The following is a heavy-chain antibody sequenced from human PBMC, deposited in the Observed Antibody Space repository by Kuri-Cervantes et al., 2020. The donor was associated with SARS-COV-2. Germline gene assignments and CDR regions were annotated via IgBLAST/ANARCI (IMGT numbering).Heavy chain of an antibody. V-gene: IGHV4-4*07. CDR3: ARTGSSGWPGSHWFDP. CDR2: IHVNGRT. D-gene: IGHD6-25*01. Sequence: ESLKISCTVYGGSISSYYWSWIRQPAGKGLEWIGRIHVNGRTNYNPSLKSRVTMSVDASKNHLSLKLRSVAAADTAVYYCARTGSSGWPGSHWFDPWGQGTLVTVSS. CDR1: GGSISSYY. J-gene: IGHJ5*02.